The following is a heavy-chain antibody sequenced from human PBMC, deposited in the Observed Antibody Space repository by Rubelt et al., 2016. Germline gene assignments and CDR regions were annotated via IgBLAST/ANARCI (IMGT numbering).Heavy chain of an antibody. Sequence: EVQLVESGEGLVQPGGSLRLSCAASGFTFSSYWMHWVRQAPGKGLVWVSRINSDWSSTSYADSVKGRLTISRDNAKNTLYLKMNSLRAEDTAVYYCARSGPDVVVPAAIRVEGDAFDIWGQGTMVTVSS. D-gene: IGHD2-2*02. J-gene: IGHJ3*02. CDR3: ARSGPDVVVPAAIRVEGDAFDI. V-gene: IGHV3-74*01. CDR2: INSDWSST. CDR1: GFTFSSYW.